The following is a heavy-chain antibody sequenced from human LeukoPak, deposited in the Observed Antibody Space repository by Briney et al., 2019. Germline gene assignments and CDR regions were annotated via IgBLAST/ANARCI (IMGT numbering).Heavy chain of an antibody. CDR2: ISYSGST. D-gene: IGHD6-13*01. V-gene: IGHV4-39*07. CDR3: ARGSSSWSWAFDI. J-gene: IGHJ3*02. CDR1: GGSISSISYY. Sequence: SETLSHTCTVSGGSISSISYYWGWIRQPPGKGLEWIGSISYSGSTYYNPSLKSRVTISVDTSKNQFSLKLSSVTAADTAVYYCARGSSSWSWAFDIWGQGTMVTVSS.